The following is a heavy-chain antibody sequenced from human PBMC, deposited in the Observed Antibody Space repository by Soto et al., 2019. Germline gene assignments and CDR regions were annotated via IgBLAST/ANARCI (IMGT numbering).Heavy chain of an antibody. J-gene: IGHJ4*02. V-gene: IGHV3-23*01. CDR2: ISGSGGSP. CDR3: AKARCSSATCYVPDY. CDR1: GFIVSSYT. D-gene: IGHD2-2*01. Sequence: GGSLRLSCAASGFIVSSYTMSWVRQAPGKGLEWVSVISGSGGSPYHADSVQGRFTISRDNPKNTLYLQMNSLRAEDTAIYYCAKARCSSATCYVPDYWGQGTLVTVSS.